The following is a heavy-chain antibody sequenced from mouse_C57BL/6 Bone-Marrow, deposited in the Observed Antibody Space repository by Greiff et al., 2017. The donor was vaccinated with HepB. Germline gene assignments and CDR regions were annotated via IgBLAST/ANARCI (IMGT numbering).Heavy chain of an antibody. Sequence: VQLQQSGAELVRPGTSVKMSCKASGYTFTNYWIGWAKQRPGHGLEWIGDIYPGGGYTNYNEKFKGKATLTADKSSSTAYMQFSSLTSEDSAIYYCARTYYGSSYPAWFAYWGQGTLVTVSA. J-gene: IGHJ3*01. V-gene: IGHV1-63*01. CDR1: GYTFTNYW. D-gene: IGHD1-1*01. CDR2: IYPGGGYT. CDR3: ARTYYGSSYPAWFAY.